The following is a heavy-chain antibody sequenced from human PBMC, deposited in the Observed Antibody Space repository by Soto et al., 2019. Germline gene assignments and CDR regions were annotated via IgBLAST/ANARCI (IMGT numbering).Heavy chain of an antibody. D-gene: IGHD3-16*02. CDR1: GGSFSGYY. CDR3: ARGRLYDYVWWSYRHNVVRAFDI. V-gene: IGHV4-34*01. CDR2: INHSGST. Sequence: SETLSLTRAVYGGSFSGYYWSWIRQPPGKGLEWIGEINHSGSTNYNPSLKSRVTISVDTSKNQFSLKLSSVTAADTAVYYCARGRLYDYVWWSYRHNVVRAFDIWGQGTVVTVSS. J-gene: IGHJ3*02.